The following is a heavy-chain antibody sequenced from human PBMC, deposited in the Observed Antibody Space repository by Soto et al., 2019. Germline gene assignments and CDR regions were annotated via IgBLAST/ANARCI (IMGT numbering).Heavy chain of an antibody. CDR1: GFTFSSYA. V-gene: IGHV3-23*01. CDR3: AKATTAMAESFVATDVDY. J-gene: IGHJ4*02. D-gene: IGHD5-18*01. CDR2: ISGSGGST. Sequence: GGSLRLSCAASGFTFSSYAMSWVRQAPGKGLEWVSAISGSGGSTYYADSVKGRFTISRDNSKNTLYLQMNSLRAEDTAVYYCAKATTAMAESFVATDVDYWGQGTLVTVSS.